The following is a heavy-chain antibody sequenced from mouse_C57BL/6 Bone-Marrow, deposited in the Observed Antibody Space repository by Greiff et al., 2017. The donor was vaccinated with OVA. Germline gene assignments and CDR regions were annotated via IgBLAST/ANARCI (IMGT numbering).Heavy chain of an antibody. Sequence: QVQLKQSGAELVKPGASVKISCKASGYAFSRYWMNWVKQRPGKGLEWIGQIYPGDGDTNSNGKFKGKATLTADKSSSTAYMQLSSLTSEDSAVYFCARRGVYYYGRGYYFDYWGQGTTLTVSS. V-gene: IGHV1-80*01. CDR3: ARRGVYYYGRGYYFDY. D-gene: IGHD1-1*01. CDR1: GYAFSRYW. J-gene: IGHJ2*01. CDR2: IYPGDGDT.